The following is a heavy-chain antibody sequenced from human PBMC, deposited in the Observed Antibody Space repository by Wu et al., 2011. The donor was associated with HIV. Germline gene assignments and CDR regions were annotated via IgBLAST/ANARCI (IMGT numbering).Heavy chain of an antibody. V-gene: IGHV1-69*05. Sequence: QVLLVQSGAEVKKPGSSVKVSCKASGGTFSSYAISWVRQAPGQGLEWMGGIIPIFGTTNYAQKFQGRVTITTDESTSTAYMELSSLRSEDTAVYYCARSGGIVVVTAPNWYFDLWGRGTLVTVSS. J-gene: IGHJ2*01. CDR3: ARSGGIVVVTAPNWYFDL. CDR1: GGTFSSYA. D-gene: IGHD2-21*02. CDR2: IIPIFGTT.